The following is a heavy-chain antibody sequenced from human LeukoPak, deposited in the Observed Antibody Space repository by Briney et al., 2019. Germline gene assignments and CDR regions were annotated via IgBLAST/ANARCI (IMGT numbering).Heavy chain of an antibody. CDR3: AGHRAGWFDP. J-gene: IGHJ5*02. CDR1: GGSFSGYY. Sequence: SETLSLTCAVYGGSFSGYYWSWIRQPPGKGLEWIGEINHSGSTNYNPSLKSRVTISVDTSKNQFSLKLSSVTAADTAVYYCAGHRAGWFDPWGQGTLVTVSS. CDR2: INHSGST. V-gene: IGHV4-34*01. D-gene: IGHD5-24*01.